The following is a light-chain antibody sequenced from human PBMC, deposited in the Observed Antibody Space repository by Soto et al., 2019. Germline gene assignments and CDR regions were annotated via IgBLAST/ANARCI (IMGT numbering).Light chain of an antibody. CDR1: SSDVGGYNF. CDR2: EVT. CDR3: TSYAGSNIPVV. V-gene: IGLV2-8*01. Sequence: QSALTQPPSASGSPGQSVTISCTGTSSDVGGYNFVSWYQQHPGKAPKLMIYEVTKRPSGVPDRFSGSKSGNTASLHVAGLQAEDEADYYCTSYAGSNIPVVFGGGTKLTVL. J-gene: IGLJ2*01.